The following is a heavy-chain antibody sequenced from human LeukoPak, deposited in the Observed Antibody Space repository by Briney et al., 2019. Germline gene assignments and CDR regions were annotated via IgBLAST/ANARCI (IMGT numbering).Heavy chain of an antibody. V-gene: IGHV3-23*01. D-gene: IGHD6-13*01. CDR1: GFTFSNYA. CDR3: ARLTRSSWSNNWFDP. J-gene: IGHJ5*02. CDR2: ISGSGDTT. Sequence: GGSLRLSCAASGFTFSNYAMSWVRQAPGKGLEWVSAISGSGDTTFYADSVKGRFTISRDNSKNTYYLQMNSLRAEDTAVYYCARLTRSSWSNNWFDPWGQGTLVTVSS.